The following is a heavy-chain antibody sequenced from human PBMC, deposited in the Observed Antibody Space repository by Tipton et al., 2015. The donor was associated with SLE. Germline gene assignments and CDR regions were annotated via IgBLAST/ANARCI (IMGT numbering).Heavy chain of an antibody. CDR3: ARDLAWSGFFDL. CDR2: IYIGGNT. Sequence: TLSLTCTVSGGSISSGGYSWSWIRQPAGKGLEWIGRIYIGGNTNYNPSLKSRVTLSVDTSKNQFSLKLSSVTAADTAVYYCARDLAWSGFFDLWGRGTLVTVSS. D-gene: IGHD3-3*01. V-gene: IGHV4-61*02. J-gene: IGHJ2*01. CDR1: GGSISSGGYS.